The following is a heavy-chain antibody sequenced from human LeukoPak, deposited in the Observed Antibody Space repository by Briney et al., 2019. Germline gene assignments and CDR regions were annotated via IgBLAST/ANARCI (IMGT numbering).Heavy chain of an antibody. CDR1: GYTFTAYY. J-gene: IGHJ4*02. D-gene: IGHD2-8*02. Sequence: ASVKVSCKASGYTFTAYYLHWLRQAPGQGLEWRGWINPNIGGTNYAQEFQGRVTLTRDTSIRTTYMELSSLRSDDTAMYYCASVYSTGWYYDYWGQGTLVTISS. V-gene: IGHV1-2*02. CDR3: ASVYSTGWYYDY. CDR2: INPNIGGT.